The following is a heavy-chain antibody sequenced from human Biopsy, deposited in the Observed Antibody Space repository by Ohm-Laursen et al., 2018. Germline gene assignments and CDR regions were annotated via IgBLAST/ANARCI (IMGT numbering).Heavy chain of an antibody. J-gene: IGHJ6*02. CDR2: IYYSVMT. CDR1: GDSVTKYY. CDR3: ERDSGILNYGNFKYYHFYGMDV. Sequence: SETLSLTCTVSGDSVTKYYWSWIRQPPGKGLEWIGHIYYSVMTNYNPSLQSRVSISVDTSRNQVSLTLSSVTAADTAVYYCERDSGILNYGNFKYYHFYGMDVWGQGTTVIVSS. D-gene: IGHD4-11*01. V-gene: IGHV4-59*02.